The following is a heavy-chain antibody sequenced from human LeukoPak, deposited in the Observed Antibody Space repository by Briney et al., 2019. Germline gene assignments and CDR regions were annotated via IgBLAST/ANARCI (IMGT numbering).Heavy chain of an antibody. J-gene: IGHJ3*02. D-gene: IGHD3-22*01. CDR2: IKQDGSEK. CDR1: GFTFSGYW. CDR3: ARVRDPRQYYYDNSGYRNAFDI. V-gene: IGHV3-7*01. Sequence: SGGSLRLSCAASGFTFSGYWMSWVRQAPGKGLEWVANIKQDGSEKYYVDSVNGRFTISRDNAKNSLYLQMNSLRAEDTAVYYCARVRDPRQYYYDNSGYRNAFDIWGQGTMVTVSS.